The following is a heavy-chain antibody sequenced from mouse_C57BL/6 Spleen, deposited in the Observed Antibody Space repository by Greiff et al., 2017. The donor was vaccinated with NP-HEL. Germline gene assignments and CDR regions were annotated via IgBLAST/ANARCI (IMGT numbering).Heavy chain of an antibody. V-gene: IGHV1-61*01. CDR3: ARRDDYDGFAY. CDR2: IYPSDSET. Sequence: QVQLQQSGAELVRPGSSVKLSCKASGYTFTSYWMEWVKQRPGQGLEWIGNIYPSDSETHYNQKFKDKATLTVDKSSSTAYMQLSSLTSEDSAVYYCARRDDYDGFAYWGQGTLVTVSA. CDR1: GYTFTSYW. J-gene: IGHJ3*01. D-gene: IGHD2-4*01.